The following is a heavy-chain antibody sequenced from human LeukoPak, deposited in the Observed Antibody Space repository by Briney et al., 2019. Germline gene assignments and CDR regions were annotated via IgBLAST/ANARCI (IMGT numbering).Heavy chain of an antibody. D-gene: IGHD1-26*01. V-gene: IGHV4-59*01. J-gene: IGHJ4*02. CDR1: GGSISSYY. CDR3: ARSPQDVEWELRFDY. Sequence: SGTLSLTCTVPGGSISSYYWSWIRHPPRKGLEWIGDIYYSGSTNYNPSLKSRVTISVDTSKHQFSLKLSSVTAADTAVYYCARSPQDVEWELRFDYWGQGTLVTVSS. CDR2: IYYSGST.